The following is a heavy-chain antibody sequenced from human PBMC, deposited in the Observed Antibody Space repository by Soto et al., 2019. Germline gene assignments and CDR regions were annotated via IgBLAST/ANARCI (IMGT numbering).Heavy chain of an antibody. Sequence: ASVKVSSKASGYSFTSYDINWVRQATGQGLEWMGWMNPNSGGTNYAQKFQGWVTMTRDTSISTAYMELSRLRSDDTAVYYCATAYCGGDCSDYYYYYGMDVWCQGTTVNVSS. CDR3: ATAYCGGDCSDYYYYYGMDV. V-gene: IGHV1-2*04. CDR2: MNPNSGGT. D-gene: IGHD2-21*02. CDR1: GYSFTSYD. J-gene: IGHJ6*02.